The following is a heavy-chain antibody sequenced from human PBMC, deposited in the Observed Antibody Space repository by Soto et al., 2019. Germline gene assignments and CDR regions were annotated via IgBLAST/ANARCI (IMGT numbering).Heavy chain of an antibody. J-gene: IGHJ6*03. D-gene: IGHD4-17*01. CDR2: IYYTGST. CDR1: GGSISSGGYY. V-gene: IGHV4-31*03. CDR3: ARDQLSVTTGSLDYYYMDV. Sequence: PSETLSLTCTFPGGSISSGGYYWNWIRQHPGKGLEWIGDIYYTGSTHYNPSLKSRVTITVDTSKNQFSLKLSSVTAADTAVYYCARDQLSVTTGSLDYYYMDVWGKGTTVTVSS.